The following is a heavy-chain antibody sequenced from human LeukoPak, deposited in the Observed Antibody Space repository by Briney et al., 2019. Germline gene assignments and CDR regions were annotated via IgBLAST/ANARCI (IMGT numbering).Heavy chain of an antibody. Sequence: PGGSLRLSCAASGFTFSSFSMNWVRQAPGKGLEWVSSISSTSSYIYYADSVKGRFTISRDKDKNSVYLQMTSLRAEDTAVYYCARESGSRSYYYYMDVWGEGTTATVSS. CDR2: ISSTSSYI. CDR3: ARESGSRSYYYYMDV. J-gene: IGHJ6*03. D-gene: IGHD2-2*01. V-gene: IGHV3-21*01. CDR1: GFTFSSFS.